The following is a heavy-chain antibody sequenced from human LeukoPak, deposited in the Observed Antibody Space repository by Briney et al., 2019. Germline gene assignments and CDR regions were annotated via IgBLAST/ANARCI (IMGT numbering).Heavy chain of an antibody. D-gene: IGHD6-13*01. CDR1: AFTFSSYG. CDR2: IQYDRTNE. J-gene: IGHJ4*02. Sequence: GGSLRLSCAASAFTFSSYGMHWVRQAPGKGLEWVAYIQYDRTNEQYAHSVKGRFTISGDNSKNTLYLQMNSLRAEDTAVYYCAKDSRAAGTFFDYWGQGTLVTVSS. CDR3: AKDSRAAGTFFDY. V-gene: IGHV3-30*02.